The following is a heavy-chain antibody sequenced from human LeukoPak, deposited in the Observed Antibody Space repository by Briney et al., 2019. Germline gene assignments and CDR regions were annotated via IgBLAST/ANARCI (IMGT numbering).Heavy chain of an antibody. J-gene: IGHJ4*02. CDR2: ISGSGGST. D-gene: IGHD1-1*01. Sequence: GGSLRLSCAASGFTFNNYAMNWVRQAPGKGLEWVSAISGSGGSTYYADSVKGRFTISRDNSKNTLYLQMNSLRAEDTAVYYCAKDLGGNFDYWGQGTLVTVSS. CDR3: AKDLGGNFDY. V-gene: IGHV3-23*01. CDR1: GFTFNNYA.